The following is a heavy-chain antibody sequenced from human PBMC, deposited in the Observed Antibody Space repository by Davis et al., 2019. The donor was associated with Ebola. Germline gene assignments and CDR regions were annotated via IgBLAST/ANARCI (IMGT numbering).Heavy chain of an antibody. D-gene: IGHD6-19*01. V-gene: IGHV3-23*01. CDR1: EFTFGNSA. CDR2: ISRSGGNT. J-gene: IGHJ6*01. Sequence: GESLKISCAASEFTFGNSAISWVRQAPGKGLEWVSTISRSGGNTYYAESVRGRFTISRDNSKNTLYLEMSSLRAEDTAVYYCAKVIDTSSWYGFAMDVWGQGTTVTVSS. CDR3: AKVIDTSSWYGFAMDV.